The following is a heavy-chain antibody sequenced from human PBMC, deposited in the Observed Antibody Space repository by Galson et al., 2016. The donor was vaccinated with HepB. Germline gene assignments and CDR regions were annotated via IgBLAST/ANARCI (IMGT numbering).Heavy chain of an antibody. J-gene: IGHJ4*02. Sequence: SLRLSCAASGFTVSSNYMSWVRQAPGKGLEWVSVIYSGGSTYYADSAKGRFTISRDNSKNMLSLQMNSLRAEDTAVYYCARESRMVRGVITYFFDYWGQGTLVTVSS. CDR1: GFTVSSNY. V-gene: IGHV3-53*01. D-gene: IGHD3-10*01. CDR2: IYSGGST. CDR3: ARESRMVRGVITYFFDY.